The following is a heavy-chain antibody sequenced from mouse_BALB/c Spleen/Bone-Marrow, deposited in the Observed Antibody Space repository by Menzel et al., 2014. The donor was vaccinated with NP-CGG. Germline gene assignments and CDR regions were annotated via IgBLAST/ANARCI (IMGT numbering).Heavy chain of an antibody. D-gene: IGHD5-1-1*01. Sequence: VHVKQSGPELEKPGASVKISCKASGYSITGYNMNWVKQGNGKSLEWIGNIDPYYGGTIYNQKFKGKATLTVDKSSNTAYMQLKSLTSEDSAVYFCARSKYPCYFDYWGQGTTLTVSS. CDR2: IDPYYGGT. CDR3: ARSKYPCYFDY. CDR1: GYSITGYN. V-gene: IGHV1S135*01. J-gene: IGHJ2*01.